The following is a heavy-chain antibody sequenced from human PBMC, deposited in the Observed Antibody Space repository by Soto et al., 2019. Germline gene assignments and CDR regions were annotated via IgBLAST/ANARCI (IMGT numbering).Heavy chain of an antibody. Sequence: PSETLSLTCTVSGGSISSYYWSWIRQPPGKGLEWIGYIYYSGSTNYNPSLKSRVTISVDTSKNQFSLKLSSVTAADTAVYYCATLLSDSGWYNWFDPWGQGTLVTVSS. CDR3: ATLLSDSGWYNWFDP. CDR1: GGSISSYY. V-gene: IGHV4-59*01. D-gene: IGHD6-19*01. J-gene: IGHJ5*02. CDR2: IYYSGST.